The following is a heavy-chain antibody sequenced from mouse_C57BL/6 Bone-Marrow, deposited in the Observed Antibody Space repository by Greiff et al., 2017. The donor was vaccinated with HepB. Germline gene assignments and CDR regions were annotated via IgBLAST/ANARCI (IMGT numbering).Heavy chain of an antibody. J-gene: IGHJ4*01. Sequence: EVQVVESGGDLVKPGGSLKLSCAASGFTFSSYGMSWVRQTPDTRLEWVATISSGGSYTYYPDSVKGRFTISRDNAKNTLYLQMSSLKSEDTAMYYCARQGRYYYGSSYVKYYYAMDYWGQGTSVTVSS. CDR2: ISSGGSYT. CDR3: ARQGRYYYGSSYVKYYYAMDY. V-gene: IGHV5-6*01. D-gene: IGHD1-1*01. CDR1: GFTFSSYG.